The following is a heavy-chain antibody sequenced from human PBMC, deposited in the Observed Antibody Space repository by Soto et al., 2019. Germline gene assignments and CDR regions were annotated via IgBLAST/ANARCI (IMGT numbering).Heavy chain of an antibody. Sequence: QVQLQESGPGLVKPSQTLSLTCTVSGGSISSGDYYWSWIRQPPGKGLEWIGYIYYSGSTYYNPSPTSRVTISVDTSKNQCSLKLSSVTSADMAVYYCATEGYSYCYYFDYWGQGTLVTVCS. CDR1: GGSISSGDYY. CDR3: ATEGYSYCYYFDY. J-gene: IGHJ4*02. D-gene: IGHD5-18*01. CDR2: IYYSGST. V-gene: IGHV4-30-4*01.